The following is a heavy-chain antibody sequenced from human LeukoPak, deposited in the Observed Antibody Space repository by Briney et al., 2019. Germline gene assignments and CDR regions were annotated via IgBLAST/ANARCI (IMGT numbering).Heavy chain of an antibody. CDR1: RFTLTNAS. Sequence: GGTPRLSCAVSRFTLTNASTSCVPQTPGKGVECVGRIKSKTEAGTTDYPAPVKGRFTISRDDSKNTRSLPLNTLKTEITAMYFCTTDQGYCSSASFFDYGGQGTLVTVSS. D-gene: IGHD2-2*01. J-gene: IGHJ4*02. CDR3: TTDQGYCSSASFFDY. CDR2: IKSKTEAGTT. V-gene: IGHV3-15*01.